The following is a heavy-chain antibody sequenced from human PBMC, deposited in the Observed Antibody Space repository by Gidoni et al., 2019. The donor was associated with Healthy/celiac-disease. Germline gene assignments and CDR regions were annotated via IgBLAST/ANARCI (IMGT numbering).Heavy chain of an antibody. J-gene: IGHJ6*02. Sequence: QVQLQESGPGLVKPSQTLSLTCTVSGGSISSGSYYWSWIRQPAGKGLEWIGRIYTSGSTNYNPSLKSRVTISVDTSKNQFSLKLSSVTAADTAVYYCAEGYYGMDVWGQGTTVTVS. CDR2: IYTSGST. CDR3: AEGYYGMDV. CDR1: GGSISSGSYY. V-gene: IGHV4-61*02.